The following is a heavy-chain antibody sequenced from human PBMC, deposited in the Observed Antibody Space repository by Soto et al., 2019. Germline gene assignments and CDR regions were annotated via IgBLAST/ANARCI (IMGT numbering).Heavy chain of an antibody. CDR2: IYYSGSI. J-gene: IGHJ4*02. Sequence: SETLSLTCTVSGGSISSGGYYWSWIRQHPGKGLEWIGYIYYSGSIYYNPSLKSRVTISVDTSKSQFSLKLSSVTAADTAVYYCARLDSRGFFDAWGQGTLVTVSS. V-gene: IGHV4-31*03. CDR3: ARLDSRGFFDA. D-gene: IGHD3-22*01. CDR1: GGSISSGGYY.